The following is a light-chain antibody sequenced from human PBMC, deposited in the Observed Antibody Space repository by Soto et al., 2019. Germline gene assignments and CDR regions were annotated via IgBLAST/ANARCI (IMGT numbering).Light chain of an antibody. CDR2: GAA. J-gene: IGKJ1*01. CDR1: QSVSRN. V-gene: IGKV3-15*01. CDR3: QQYKDWPPWT. Sequence: ILLTQATATLSVSPGDSATLSCRASQSVSRNLAWYQQKPRQAPRLLIHGAATRAAGTPARCSGSGSCTEFTLTNNSRQYEEASGSYCQQYKDWPPWTFGQGTKVDIK.